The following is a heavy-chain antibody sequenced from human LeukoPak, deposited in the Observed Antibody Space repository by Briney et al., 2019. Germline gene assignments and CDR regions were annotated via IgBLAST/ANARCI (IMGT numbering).Heavy chain of an antibody. CDR1: GFTFSSYA. D-gene: IGHD4-17*01. J-gene: IGHJ3*02. CDR2: ISYDGSNK. Sequence: PGGSLRLSCAASGFTFSSYAMHWVRQAPGKGLEWVAVISYDGSNKYYADSVKGRFTISRDNSKNTLYLQMNSLRAEDTAVYYCAKDFRSSGDYHAFDIWGQGTMVTVSS. V-gene: IGHV3-30*04. CDR3: AKDFRSSGDYHAFDI.